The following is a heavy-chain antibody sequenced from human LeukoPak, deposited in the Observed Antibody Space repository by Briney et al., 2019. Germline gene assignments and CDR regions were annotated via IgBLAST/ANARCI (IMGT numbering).Heavy chain of an antibody. CDR2: INPNSGGT. Sequence: GASVKVSCKASGYTFTGYYIHWVRQAPGQGLEWMGWINPNSGGTKYAQNFQGRVTMTRDTSISTAYMELSRLTSDDTAVYYCARVRRFCSGTNCYSGVTSYFDYWGQGTLLTVSS. CDR1: GYTFTGYY. D-gene: IGHD2-15*01. CDR3: ARVRRFCSGTNCYSGVTSYFDY. J-gene: IGHJ4*02. V-gene: IGHV1-2*02.